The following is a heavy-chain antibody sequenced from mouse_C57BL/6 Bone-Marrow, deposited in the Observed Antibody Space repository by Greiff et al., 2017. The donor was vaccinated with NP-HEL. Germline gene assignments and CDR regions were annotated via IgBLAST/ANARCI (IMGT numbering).Heavy chain of an antibody. D-gene: IGHD1-1*01. CDR2: IWSGGST. J-gene: IGHJ2*01. Sequence: QVHVKQSGPGLVQPSQSLSITCTVSGFSLTSYGVHWVRQSPGKGLEWLGVIWSGGSTDYNAAFISRLSISKDNSKSQVFFKMNSLQADDTAIYYCARNLGYYYGRNYFDYWGQGTTLTVSS. CDR1: GFSLTSYG. CDR3: ARNLGYYYGRNYFDY. V-gene: IGHV2-2*01.